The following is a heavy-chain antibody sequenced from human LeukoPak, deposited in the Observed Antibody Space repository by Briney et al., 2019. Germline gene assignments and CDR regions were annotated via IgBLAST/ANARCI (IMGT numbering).Heavy chain of an antibody. V-gene: IGHV3-66*01. CDR1: GFTVSTNY. D-gene: IGHD3-22*01. CDR3: ARCMSSGYFDNC. J-gene: IGHJ4*02. CDR2: IYSGGST. Sequence: GGSLRLSCAASGFTVSTNYMSWVRQAPGKGLDWVSVIYSGGSTYYADSVKGRFTISRDSSKNTLYLQMNSLRAEDTAVYYCARCMSSGYFDNCWGQGTLVTVSS.